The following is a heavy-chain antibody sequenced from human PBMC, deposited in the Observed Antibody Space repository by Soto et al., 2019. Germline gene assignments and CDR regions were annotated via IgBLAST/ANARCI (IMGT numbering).Heavy chain of an antibody. V-gene: IGHV1-69*13. CDR2: IIPIFGTA. CDR3: ARDGSRMATEYYFDY. CDR1: GGTFSSYA. Sequence: ASVKVSCKASGGTFSSYAISLVRQAPGQGLEWMGGIIPIFGTANYAQKFQGRVTITADESTSTAYMELSSLRSEDTAVYYCARDGSRMATEYYFDYWGQGTLVTVSS. D-gene: IGHD5-12*01. J-gene: IGHJ4*02.